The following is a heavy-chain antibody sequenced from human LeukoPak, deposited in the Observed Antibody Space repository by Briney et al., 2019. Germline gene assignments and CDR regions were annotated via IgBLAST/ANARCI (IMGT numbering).Heavy chain of an antibody. CDR3: ARAYSSSWYSRTQEYFQH. Sequence: PSETLSLTCTVSGGSISGYYWSWIRQPPGKGLEWIGEINHSGSTNYNPSLKSRVTISVDTSKNQFSLKLSSVTAADTAVYYCARAYSSSWYSRTQEYFQHWGQGTLVTVSS. V-gene: IGHV4-34*01. J-gene: IGHJ1*01. D-gene: IGHD6-13*01. CDR1: GGSISGYY. CDR2: INHSGST.